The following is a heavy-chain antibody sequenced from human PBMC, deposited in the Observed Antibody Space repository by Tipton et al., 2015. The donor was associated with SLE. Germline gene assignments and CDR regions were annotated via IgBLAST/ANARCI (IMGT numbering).Heavy chain of an antibody. V-gene: IGHV4-34*01. D-gene: IGHD5-24*01. CDR2: INHSGST. Sequence: TLSLTCAVYGGSFSGYYWSWIRQPPRKGLEWIGEINHSGSTNYNPTLKSRFTISIDTPKNQFSLRFSSVTSAHTAVYYCARGRPMATLAWGGYYYYRGVWGKGTTVTV. CDR1: GGSFSGYY. J-gene: IGHJ6*03. CDR3: ARGRPMATLAWGGYYYYRGV.